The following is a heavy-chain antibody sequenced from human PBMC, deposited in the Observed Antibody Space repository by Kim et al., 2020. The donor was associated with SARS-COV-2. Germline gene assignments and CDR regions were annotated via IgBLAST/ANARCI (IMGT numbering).Heavy chain of an antibody. J-gene: IGHJ6*01. CDR1: GFIFGGYA. D-gene: IGHD3-10*01. CDR3: VRFDVSCRHYTYYFG. CDR2: ISSKGGGASS. V-gene: IGHV3-49*04. Sequence: GGSLRLSCTASGFIFGGYAMRWVRQAPGKGLEWVASISSKGGGASSGYAASGRCSFTIESAESKSFAYLQRIRVKDEDMYFYACVRFDVSCRHYTYYFG.